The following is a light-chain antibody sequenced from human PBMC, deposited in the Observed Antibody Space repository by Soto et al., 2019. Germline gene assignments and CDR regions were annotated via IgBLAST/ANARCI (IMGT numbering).Light chain of an antibody. V-gene: IGKV3-20*01. CDR2: AAS. CDR3: QQYGISPPIT. Sequence: EIVLTQSPGTLSLSPGERVTLSCRASQSVSSSYLAWYQQRPGQSPRLLIYAASTRSNGIPDRFSGSGSGTAFTLTISRLEPEDFAVYYCQQYGISPPITFGGGTKVEIK. CDR1: QSVSSSY. J-gene: IGKJ4*01.